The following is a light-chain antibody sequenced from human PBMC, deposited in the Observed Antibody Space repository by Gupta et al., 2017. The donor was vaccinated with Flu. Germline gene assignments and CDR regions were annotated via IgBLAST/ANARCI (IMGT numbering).Light chain of an antibody. CDR1: ALPKRY. J-gene: IGLJ3*02. V-gene: IGLV3-25*02. Sequence: SYTLTQPPSVSASPGQTARITCSGDALPKRYAYWYQQKPGQAPRLVIFKDTERPSGIPERFSGSSSGTTVTLTISGVQAEDEADYYCQSADSTDAYWVFGGGTKLTVL. CDR2: KDT. CDR3: QSADSTDAYWV.